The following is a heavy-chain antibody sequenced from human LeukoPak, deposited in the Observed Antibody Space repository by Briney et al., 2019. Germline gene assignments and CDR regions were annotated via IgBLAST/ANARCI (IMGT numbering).Heavy chain of an antibody. CDR2: INHSGST. J-gene: IGHJ4*02. CDR1: GGSFSGYY. V-gene: IGHV4-34*01. CDR3: ARDPGGPRALFDY. Sequence: PSETLSLTCAVYGGSFSGYYWSWIRQPPGKGLEWIGEINHSGSTNYNPSLKSRVTISVDTSKNQFSLKLSSVTAADTAVYYCARDPGGPRALFDYWGQGTLVTVSS. D-gene: IGHD3-10*01.